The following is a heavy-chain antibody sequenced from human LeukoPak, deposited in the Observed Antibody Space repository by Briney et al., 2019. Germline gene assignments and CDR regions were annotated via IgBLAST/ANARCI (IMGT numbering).Heavy chain of an antibody. D-gene: IGHD2-15*01. CDR2: IVGSGANT. CDR3: AKGFLASCSGTRCYTFDN. J-gene: IGHJ4*02. Sequence: PGGSLRLSCAASGFTFSSYAMNWVRQTPGKGLEWVSSIVGSGANTYHADSVKCRFTISRDNSENTGYMQMDSLRVEDTAVYYCAKGFLASCSGTRCYTFDNWGQGTPVTVSS. CDR1: GFTFSSYA. V-gene: IGHV3-23*01.